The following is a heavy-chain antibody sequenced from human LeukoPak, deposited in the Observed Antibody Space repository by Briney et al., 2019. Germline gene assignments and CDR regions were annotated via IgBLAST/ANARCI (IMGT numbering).Heavy chain of an antibody. V-gene: IGHV3-53*01. CDR2: INSGGTT. D-gene: IGHD6-6*01. J-gene: IGHJ5*01. Sequence: PGGSLRLSCAASGFIVSSTYMNWVRQAPGKGLEWISVINSGGTTYYADSVKGRFTISRDDSKNMLFLHMNSLRAEDTAVYYCVKTFQYSSNWYDYWGQGTLVTVSS. CDR1: GFIVSSTY. CDR3: VKTFQYSSNWYDY.